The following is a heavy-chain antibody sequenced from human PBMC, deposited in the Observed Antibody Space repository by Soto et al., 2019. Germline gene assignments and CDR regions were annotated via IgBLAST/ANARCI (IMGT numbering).Heavy chain of an antibody. D-gene: IGHD4-17*01. V-gene: IGHV3-33*01. CDR3: AREGGSYGDADYIDY. J-gene: IGHJ4*02. CDR1: GFTFSRYG. CDR2: IWYDGSNK. Sequence: PGGSLRLSCAASGFTFSRYGMHWVRQAPGKGLEWVAVIWYDGSNKYYADSVKGRFTISRDNSKNTLYLQMNSLRAEDTAVYYCAREGGSYGDADYIDYWGQGTLVTVSS.